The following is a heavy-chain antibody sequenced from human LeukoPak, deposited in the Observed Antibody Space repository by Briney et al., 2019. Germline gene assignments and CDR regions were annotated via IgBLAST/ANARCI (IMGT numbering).Heavy chain of an antibody. V-gene: IGHV3-23*01. CDR1: GFTFSSYA. CDR3: AKGKVNHDGALDA. CDR2: ISGSGGST. J-gene: IGHJ3*01. Sequence: GGSLRLSCAASGFTFSSYAMSWVRQAPGKGLEWVSAISGSGGSTYYADSVKGRFTISRDNSKNTLYLQMISLRAEDTAVYYCAKGKVNHDGALDAWGQGTLVTVSS. D-gene: IGHD2-21*01.